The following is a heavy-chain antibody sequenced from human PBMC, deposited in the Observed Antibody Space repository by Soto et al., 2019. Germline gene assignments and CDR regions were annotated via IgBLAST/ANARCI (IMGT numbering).Heavy chain of an antibody. CDR2: INRDGGEK. J-gene: IGHJ4*02. Sequence: PGGSLRLSCAASGFTFSSYGMSWVRQAPGKGLEWVSTINRDGGEKYYADSVKGRFTISRDNSKNTLYLQMNSLRAEDTAVYYCALLRDDFWSGYYYAYWGQGTPVTVSS. CDR1: GFTFSSYG. V-gene: IGHV3-23*01. D-gene: IGHD3-3*01. CDR3: ALLRDDFWSGYYYAY.